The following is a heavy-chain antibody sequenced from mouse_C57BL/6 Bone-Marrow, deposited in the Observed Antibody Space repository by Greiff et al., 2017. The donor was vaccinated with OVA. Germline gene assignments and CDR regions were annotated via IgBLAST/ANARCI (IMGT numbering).Heavy chain of an antibody. CDR2: ISSGSSTI. V-gene: IGHV5-17*01. D-gene: IGHD1-1*01. CDR1: GFTFSDYG. Sequence: EVNVVESGGGLVKPGGSLKLSCAASGFTFSDYGMHWVRQAPEKGLEWVAYISSGSSTIYYADTVKGRFTISRDNAKNTLFLQMTSLRSEDTAMYYCARNYGSSYEGVFYYFDYWGQGTTLTVSS. CDR3: ARNYGSSYEGVFYYFDY. J-gene: IGHJ2*01.